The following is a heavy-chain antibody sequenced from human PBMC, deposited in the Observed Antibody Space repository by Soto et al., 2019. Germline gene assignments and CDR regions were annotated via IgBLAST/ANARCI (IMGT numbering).Heavy chain of an antibody. CDR2: SYYSGST. D-gene: IGHD2-2*01. CDR1: GGSIRCGDYC. Sequence: SEPLSLTCTVSGGSIRCGDYCWSWIRQPTGKGLGWIGYSYYSGSTSYNASLKSRASISADPTDYPFSLKLHALTAAATAAYFRGRRPIVVEPAPKDGRGPGTSVT. V-gene: IGHV4-30-4*01. J-gene: IGHJ6*02. CDR3: GRRPIVVEPAPKDG.